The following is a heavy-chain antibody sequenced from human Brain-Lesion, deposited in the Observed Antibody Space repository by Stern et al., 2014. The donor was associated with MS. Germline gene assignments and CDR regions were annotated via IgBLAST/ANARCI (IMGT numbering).Heavy chain of an antibody. Sequence: VQLVESGPGLVKPSGTLSLTCAVSGGSISSSNWWSWVRPSPGKGLEWIGESDHSGSTISNPSLKSRVTVSVDKSKTRFSRTRRSVTAADTAVYFCARFPASRPHVFDSWGQGTLVTVSS. V-gene: IGHV4-4*02. CDR2: SDHSGST. J-gene: IGHJ4*02. CDR3: ARFPASRPHVFDS. CDR1: GGSISSSNW. D-gene: IGHD6-13*01.